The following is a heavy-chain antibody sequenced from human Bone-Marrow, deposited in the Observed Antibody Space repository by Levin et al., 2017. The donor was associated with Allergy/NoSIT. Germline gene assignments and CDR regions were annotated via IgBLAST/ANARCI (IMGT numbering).Heavy chain of an antibody. J-gene: IGHJ2*01. CDR3: ARSSLYGADWYFDS. V-gene: IGHV1-45*02. D-gene: IGHD2-2*02. CDR2: ITPYNGNL. CDR1: GYTFTYRY. Sequence: TGESLKISCKASGYTFTYRYPHWVRQAPGQAVEWMGWITPYNGNLKYAQKFRGRLTITRDMSLSPIYMELNSLTADDTAIYYCARSSLYGADWYFDSWGQGTPVTVSS.